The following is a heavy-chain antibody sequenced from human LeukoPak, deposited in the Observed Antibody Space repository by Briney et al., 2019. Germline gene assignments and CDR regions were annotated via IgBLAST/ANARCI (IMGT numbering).Heavy chain of an antibody. V-gene: IGHV4-61*02. CDR3: AREGYCSSTSCHDY. CDR1: GGSISSGSYY. J-gene: IGHJ4*02. D-gene: IGHD2-2*01. Sequence: SETLSLTCTVCGGSISSGSYYWSWIRQPAGKGLDWIGRIYTSGSTNYNPSLKSRVTISVDTSKNQFSLKLSSVTAADTAVYYCAREGYCSSTSCHDYWGQGTLVTVSS. CDR2: IYTSGST.